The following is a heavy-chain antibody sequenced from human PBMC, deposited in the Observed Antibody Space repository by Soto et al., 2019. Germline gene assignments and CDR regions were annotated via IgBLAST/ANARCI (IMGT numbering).Heavy chain of an antibody. Sequence: SVKVSCKASGFTFTSSAVQWVRQARGQRLEWIGWIVVGSGNTNYAQKFQERVIITRDMSTSTAYMELSSLRSEDTAVYYCAARATPSYYYYGMDVWGQGTTVTVSS. CDR1: GFTFTSSA. CDR2: IVVGSGNT. V-gene: IGHV1-58*01. J-gene: IGHJ6*02. CDR3: AARATPSYYYYGMDV.